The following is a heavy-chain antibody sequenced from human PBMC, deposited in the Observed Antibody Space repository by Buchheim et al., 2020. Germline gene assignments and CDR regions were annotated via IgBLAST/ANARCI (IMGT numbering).Heavy chain of an antibody. CDR1: GDTFTNYY. D-gene: IGHD3-10*01. V-gene: IGHV1-46*01. CDR2: INPNGGVT. J-gene: IGHJ6*02. Sequence: QVQVVQSAAEVKKPGTSVKVSCKASGDTFTNYYIHWVRQAPGQGLEWLAVINPNGGVTSRAETFRGRVTVTSDMSTNTVYMELSILRSEDTAVYYCAGDWGDLGGMDVWGQGTT. CDR3: AGDWGDLGGMDV.